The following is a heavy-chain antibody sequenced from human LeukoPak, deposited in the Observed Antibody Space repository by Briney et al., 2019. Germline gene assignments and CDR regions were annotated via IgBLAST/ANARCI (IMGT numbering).Heavy chain of an antibody. J-gene: IGHJ4*02. CDR2: ISTSSSYI. CDR3: AKDIEGIAAAALGC. V-gene: IGHV3-21*01. Sequence: GGSLRLSCAASGFTFSSYSMSWVRQAPGKGLEWVSSISTSSSYIYYADSVKGRFTISRDNSKNTLYLQMNSLRAEDTAVYYCAKDIEGIAAAALGCWGQGTLVTVSS. D-gene: IGHD6-13*01. CDR1: GFTFSSYS.